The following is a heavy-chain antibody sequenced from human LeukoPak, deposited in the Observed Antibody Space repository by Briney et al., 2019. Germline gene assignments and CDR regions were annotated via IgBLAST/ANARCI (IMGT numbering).Heavy chain of an antibody. Sequence: GGSLRLSCAASGFTFSDYSMNWVRQAPGKGLEWVSYISSSSTTYYADSVRGRFTISRDNAKNSLYLQMNSLRAEDTAVYYCARGGSGWYSDYWGQGTLVTVSS. CDR3: ARGGSGWYSDY. J-gene: IGHJ4*02. CDR1: GFTFSDYS. CDR2: ISSSSTT. D-gene: IGHD6-19*01. V-gene: IGHV3-69-1*01.